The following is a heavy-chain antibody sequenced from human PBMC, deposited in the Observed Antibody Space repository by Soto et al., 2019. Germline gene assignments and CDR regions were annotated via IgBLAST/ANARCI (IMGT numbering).Heavy chain of an antibody. J-gene: IGHJ5*02. CDR1: GGSISIGGYS. CDR2: IYHSGST. V-gene: IGHV4-30-2*01. D-gene: IGHD1-26*01. Sequence: SETLSLTCAVSGGSISIGGYSWRCMRQPPGKGLEWIGYIYHSGSTYYNPSLKSRVTISVDRSKNQFSLKLSSVTAADTAVYYCARAEVGATAWFDPWGQGTLVTVSS. CDR3: ARAEVGATAWFDP.